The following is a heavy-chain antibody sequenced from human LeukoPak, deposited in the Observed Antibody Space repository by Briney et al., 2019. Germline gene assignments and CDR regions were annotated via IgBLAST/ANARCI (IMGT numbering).Heavy chain of an antibody. Sequence: SETLSLTCTVSGGSISSYYWSRIRQPPGKGLEWIGYIYYSGSTNYNPSLKSRVTTSVDTSKNQFSLKLSSVTAADTAVYYCARVKLYYFDYWGQGTLVTVSS. CDR3: ARVKLYYFDY. CDR1: GGSISSYY. V-gene: IGHV4-59*01. CDR2: IYYSGST. J-gene: IGHJ4*02.